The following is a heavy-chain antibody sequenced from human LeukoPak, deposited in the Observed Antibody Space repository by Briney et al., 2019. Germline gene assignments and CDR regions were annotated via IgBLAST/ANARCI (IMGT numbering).Heavy chain of an antibody. J-gene: IGHJ4*02. V-gene: IGHV3-30*18. CDR2: ISYDGSNK. D-gene: IGHD3-10*01. CDR1: GFTFSGYG. Sequence: GGSLRLSCAASGFTFSGYGMHWVRQAPGKGLEWVAVISYDGSNKYYADSVKGRFTISRDNSKNTLYLQMNSLRAEDTAVYYCAKDRELLWFGELLLGRDDYFDYWGQGTLVTVSS. CDR3: AKDRELLWFGELLLGRDDYFDY.